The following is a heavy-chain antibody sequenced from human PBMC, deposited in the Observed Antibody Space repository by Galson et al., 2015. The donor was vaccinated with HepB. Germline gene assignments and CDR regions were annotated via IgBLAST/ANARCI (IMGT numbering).Heavy chain of an antibody. CDR2: ISQSGTT. V-gene: IGHV4-34*01. J-gene: IGHJ4*02. Sequence: ETLSLTCAVYGGSFSGYFWTWIRQSPGKGLEWIGEISQSGTTTYNPSLKSRFTMSVNTSMNQFSLNLTSVTAADTAIYYCARQPLEPYPAGYYSTGYFDYWGQGTLISVSS. CDR1: GGSFSGYF. CDR3: ARQPLEPYPAGYYSTGYFDY. D-gene: IGHD6-25*01.